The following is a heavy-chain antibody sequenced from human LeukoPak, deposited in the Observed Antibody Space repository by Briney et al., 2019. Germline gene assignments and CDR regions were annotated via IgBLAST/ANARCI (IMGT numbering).Heavy chain of an antibody. Sequence: PGGSLRLSCAASGFTFSNYSMSWVRQAPGKGLEWVSYISSSSSTIYYADSVKGRFTISRDNAKNSLYLQMNSLRAEDTAVYYCAREGYDFWSGYYDYWGQGTLVTVSS. V-gene: IGHV3-48*01. D-gene: IGHD3-3*01. CDR2: ISSSSSTI. CDR3: AREGYDFWSGYYDY. CDR1: GFTFSNYS. J-gene: IGHJ4*02.